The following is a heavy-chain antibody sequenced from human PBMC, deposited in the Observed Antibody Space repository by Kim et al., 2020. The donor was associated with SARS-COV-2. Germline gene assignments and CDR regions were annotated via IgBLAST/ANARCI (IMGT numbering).Heavy chain of an antibody. V-gene: IGHV3-53*01. D-gene: IGHD5-12*01. CDR2: IYSGGST. CDR3: ARGAYSGYDYYYYGMDV. CDR1: GFTVSSNY. Sequence: GGSLRLSCAASGFTVSSNYMSWVRQAPGKGLEWVSVIYSGGSTYYADSVEGRFTISRDNSKNTLYLQMNSLRAEDTAVYYCARGAYSGYDYYYYGMDVWGQGTTVTVSS. J-gene: IGHJ6*02.